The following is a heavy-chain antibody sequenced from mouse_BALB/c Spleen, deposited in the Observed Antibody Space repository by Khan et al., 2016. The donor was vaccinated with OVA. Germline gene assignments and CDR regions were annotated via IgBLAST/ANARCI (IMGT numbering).Heavy chain of an antibody. Sequence: QVQLQQPGAELVKPGASVKLSCKASGYTFTSYWMLWVKQRPGQGLEWIGEINPSNGRTNYNEKFKTKATLTVDKSSSTVYMELSRLTSEDSAVYYCARSTMITTEFVYWGQGTLVTVSA. CDR1: GYTFTSYW. CDR2: INPSNGRT. J-gene: IGHJ3*01. D-gene: IGHD2-4*01. CDR3: ARSTMITTEFVY. V-gene: IGHV1S81*02.